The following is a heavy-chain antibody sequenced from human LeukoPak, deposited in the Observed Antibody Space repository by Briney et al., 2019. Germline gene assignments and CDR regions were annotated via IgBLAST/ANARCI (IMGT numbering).Heavy chain of an antibody. Sequence: GASVTVSCKASGYTFTTYASTWVRQAPGQGLEWMGWISAYNGNTTYAQKLQGRVTITTDKSTSTAYMELRSLRSDDTAVYYCATARIVGATTADFDIWGQGTMVTVSS. V-gene: IGHV1-18*01. J-gene: IGHJ3*02. CDR1: GYTFTTYA. CDR3: ATARIVGATTADFDI. CDR2: ISAYNGNT. D-gene: IGHD1-26*01.